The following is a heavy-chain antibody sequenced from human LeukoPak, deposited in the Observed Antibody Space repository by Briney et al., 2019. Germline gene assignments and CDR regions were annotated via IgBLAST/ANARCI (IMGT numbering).Heavy chain of an antibody. J-gene: IGHJ4*02. CDR2: ISGSGGST. D-gene: IGHD6-13*01. CDR3: AKAPSSIAAAGTGLGYFDY. Sequence: PGGSLRLSCAASGFTFSSYAMSWVRQAPGKGLEWVSAISGSGGSTYYADSVKGRLTISRDNSKNTLYLQMNSLRAEDTAVHYCAKAPSSIAAAGTGLGYFDYWGQGTLVTVSS. CDR1: GFTFSSYA. V-gene: IGHV3-23*01.